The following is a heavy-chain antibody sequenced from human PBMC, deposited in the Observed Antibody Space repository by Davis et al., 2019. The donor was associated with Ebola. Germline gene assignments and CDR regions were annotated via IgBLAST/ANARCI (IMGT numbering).Heavy chain of an antibody. J-gene: IGHJ6*02. CDR3: AKGGMGKVPYYYYGMDV. CDR2: ISGDGGST. CDR1: GFTFDDYA. D-gene: IGHD1-1*01. V-gene: IGHV3-43*02. Sequence: PGGSLRLSCAASGFTFDDYAMHWVRQAPGKGLEWVSLISGDGGSTYYADSVKGRFTISRDNSKNSLYLQMNSLRTEDTALYYCAKGGMGKVPYYYYGMDVWGQGTTVTVSS.